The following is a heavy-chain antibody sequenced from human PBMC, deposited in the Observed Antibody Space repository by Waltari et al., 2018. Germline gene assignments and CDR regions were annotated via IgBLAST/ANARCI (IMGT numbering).Heavy chain of an antibody. V-gene: IGHV1-69*05. CDR2: IIPIFGTA. CDR3: ARGSGYSNYHSIPYYYYYGMDV. J-gene: IGHJ6*02. Sequence: QVQLVQSGAEVKKPGSSVKVSCKASGGTFSSYAISWVRQAPGQGLEWMGGIIPIFGTANYAQKFQGRVTITTDESTSTAYMELSSLRSEDTAVYYCARGSGYSNYHSIPYYYYYGMDVWGQGTTVTVSS. CDR1: GGTFSSYA. D-gene: IGHD4-4*01.